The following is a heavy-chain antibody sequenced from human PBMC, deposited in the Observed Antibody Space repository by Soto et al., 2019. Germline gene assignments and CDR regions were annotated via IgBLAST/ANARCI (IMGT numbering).Heavy chain of an antibody. CDR2: ISYDGYLK. D-gene: IGHD3-10*01. CDR3: AKDFNVSGSHYGTLNYYYGMDV. CDR1: GFTFSTYG. J-gene: IGHJ6*02. Sequence: PVGSLRLSCAASGFTFSTYGMQWVRQAPGKGLEWVAVISYDGYLKYYVDAVKGRFTVARDNSKNTLFLEMNSLRVEDTAVYFCAKDFNVSGSHYGTLNYYYGMDVWGQGTTVTVSS. V-gene: IGHV3-30*18.